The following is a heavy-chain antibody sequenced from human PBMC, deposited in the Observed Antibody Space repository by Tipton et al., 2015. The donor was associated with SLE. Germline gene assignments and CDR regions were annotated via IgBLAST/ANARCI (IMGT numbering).Heavy chain of an antibody. D-gene: IGHD2-15*01. J-gene: IGHJ4*02. CDR1: GFTFSSYA. Sequence: SLRLSCAASGFTFSSYAMNWVRQAPGKGLEWVSGISGTGGKTYYADSVKGRFTISRDNSKNTLYLQMTSLRAEDTAVYYCAKGRSEVVVAATNDWGQESLVTVSS. V-gene: IGHV3-23*01. CDR2: ISGTGGKT. CDR3: AKGRSEVVVAATND.